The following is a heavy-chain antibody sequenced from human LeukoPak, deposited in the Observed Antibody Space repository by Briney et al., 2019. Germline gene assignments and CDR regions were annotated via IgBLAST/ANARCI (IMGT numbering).Heavy chain of an antibody. D-gene: IGHD3-10*01. J-gene: IGHJ4*02. CDR2: ISAYNGNT. CDR1: GYTFTSYG. V-gene: IGHV1-18*01. CDR3: ARDRGRGYYGSGSYGLDY. Sequence: ASVKVSCKASGYTFTSYGISWVRQAPGQGLEWMGWISAYNGNTNYAQKFQGRVTMTRDTSISTAYMELSRLRSDDTAVYYCARDRGRGYYGSGSYGLDYWGQGTLVTVSS.